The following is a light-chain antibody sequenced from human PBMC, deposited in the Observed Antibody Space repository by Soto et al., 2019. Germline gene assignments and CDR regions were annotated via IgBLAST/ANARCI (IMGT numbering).Light chain of an antibody. Sequence: EIEMTQSPATLPVSPGERATLYCRASLSVSSNLAWYQQKPGQAPGLLIYGASTRATGLQARFSGSGSGTDFSLTISSLLSEDFALYSCQQYNNWRRTFGKGAKEDI. CDR1: LSVSSN. V-gene: IGKV3-15*01. CDR3: QQYNNWRRT. CDR2: GAS. J-gene: IGKJ1*01.